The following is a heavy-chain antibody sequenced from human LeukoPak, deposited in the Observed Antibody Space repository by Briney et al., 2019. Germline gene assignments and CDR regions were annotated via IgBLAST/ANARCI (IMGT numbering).Heavy chain of an antibody. CDR1: GFTFSSYS. Sequence: GGSLRLSCAASGFTFSSYSMNWVRQAPGKGLEWVSSISSSSSYTYYADSVKGRFTISRDNAKNSLYLQMNSLRAEDTAVYYCARERCLELRRCYFDFWGQGTLVTVSS. V-gene: IGHV3-21*01. CDR2: ISSSSSYT. D-gene: IGHD1-7*01. J-gene: IGHJ4*02. CDR3: ARERCLELRRCYFDF.